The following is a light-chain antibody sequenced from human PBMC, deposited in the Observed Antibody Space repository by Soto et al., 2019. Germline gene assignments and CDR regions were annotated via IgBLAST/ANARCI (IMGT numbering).Light chain of an antibody. CDR3: QQYGSSTLT. CDR1: QSVRSNY. CDR2: DAS. J-gene: IGKJ4*01. V-gene: IGKV3-20*01. Sequence: IVLTQSPGSLSLSPGERATLSCRASQSVRSNYLAWYQQKPGQAPRLLIYDASTRATDIPDRFSGSGAGKDFTLTISRLEPEDFAVYYCQQYGSSTLTFGGGTKVES.